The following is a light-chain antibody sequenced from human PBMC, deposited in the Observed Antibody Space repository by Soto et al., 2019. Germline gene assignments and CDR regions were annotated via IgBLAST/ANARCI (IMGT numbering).Light chain of an antibody. J-gene: IGKJ1*01. CDR3: QQYTNYPRT. Sequence: DIQMTQSPPTLSASVGDRVTITCRASQSISSWLAWYQQRTGKAPNLLIYDVSSLESGVPSRFRGSGSGTEFTLTISSLQPDEFGTCDCQQYTNYPRTFGQGTREHIK. CDR2: DVS. CDR1: QSISSW. V-gene: IGKV1-5*01.